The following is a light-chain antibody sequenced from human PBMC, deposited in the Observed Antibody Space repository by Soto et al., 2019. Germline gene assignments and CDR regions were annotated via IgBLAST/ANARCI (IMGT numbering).Light chain of an antibody. V-gene: IGKV3-15*01. CDR2: GAS. CDR1: QSVSSN. CDR3: QQYNNWVWT. J-gene: IGKJ1*01. Sequence: EIVMTQSPATLSVSPGERATLSCRASQSVSSNLAWYQQKPGQAPRLLIYGASTRATGIPARFSGSGSGTEFTLTICSLQSEDFAVYYCQQYNNWVWTFGQGTKVDIK.